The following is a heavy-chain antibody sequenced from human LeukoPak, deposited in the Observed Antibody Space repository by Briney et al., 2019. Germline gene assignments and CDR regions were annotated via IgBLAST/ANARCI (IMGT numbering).Heavy chain of an antibody. J-gene: IGHJ4*02. CDR1: GGSISSGSYY. V-gene: IGHV4-61*02. Sequence: SETLSLTCTVSGGSISSGSYYWSWIRQPAGKGLEWIGRIYTSGSTNYNPSLKSRVTISVDTSKNQFSLKLSSVTAADTAVYYCARGYYDFWSGCPYYFDYWGQGTLVTVSS. D-gene: IGHD3-3*01. CDR3: ARGYYDFWSGCPYYFDY. CDR2: IYTSGST.